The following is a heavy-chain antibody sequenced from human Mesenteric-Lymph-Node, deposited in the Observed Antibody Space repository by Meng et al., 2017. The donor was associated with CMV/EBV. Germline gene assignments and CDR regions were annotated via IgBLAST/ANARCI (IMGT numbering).Heavy chain of an antibody. CDR1: GASISGYH. V-gene: IGHV4-59*01. CDR3: ARWRRAQSEFDY. CDR2: IRNTGAT. J-gene: IGHJ4*02. Sequence: SETLSLTCTVSGASISGYHWGWIRKPPGKGLEFVGNIRNTGATDYSASLESRVTMSLDMSKNQFSLELTSVSAADTAVYYCARWRRAQSEFDYWGQGTLVTVSS.